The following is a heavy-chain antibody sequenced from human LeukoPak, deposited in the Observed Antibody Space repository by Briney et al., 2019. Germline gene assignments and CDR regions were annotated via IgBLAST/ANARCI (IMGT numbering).Heavy chain of an antibody. D-gene: IGHD1-1*01. V-gene: IGHV3-53*01. CDR2: TYRDGST. J-gene: IGHJ6*04. CDR1: GFTVSRNY. CDR3: ARDGGSSTKEPTGGYYYYGMDV. Sequence: GGSLTLSFPALGFTVSRNYLSGVGQAPGKGRDWVSLTYRDGSTSYTESVKGRFTISRDNSKNTLSLQLNSLSAEDTAVYYCARDGGSSTKEPTGGYYYYGMDVWGKGTSVTVSS.